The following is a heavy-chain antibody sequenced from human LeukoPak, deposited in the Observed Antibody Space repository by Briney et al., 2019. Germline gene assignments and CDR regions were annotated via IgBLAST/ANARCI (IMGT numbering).Heavy chain of an antibody. J-gene: IGHJ4*02. Sequence: PGGSLRLSCAASGFTFSSYAMSWVRQAPGKGLEWVSFISGSGGSTYYADSVKGRFTISRDNSKNTLYLQMNSLRGEDTAVYYCAKDREGTIADYFDYWGQGTLVTVSS. CDR2: ISGSGGST. CDR1: GFTFSSYA. V-gene: IGHV3-23*01. CDR3: AKDREGTIADYFDY. D-gene: IGHD1-7*01.